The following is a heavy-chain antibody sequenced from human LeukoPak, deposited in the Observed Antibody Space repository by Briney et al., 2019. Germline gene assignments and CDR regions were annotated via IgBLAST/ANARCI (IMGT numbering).Heavy chain of an antibody. D-gene: IGHD2-15*01. V-gene: IGHV5-51*01. CDR1: GNSINNYW. J-gene: IGHJ5*02. CDR2: IYPADSDI. Sequence: HGESLKISCKGSGNSINNYWIGWVRQMPGKGLEWMGIIYPADSDIRYSPSFQGQVTISADKSISTAYLQWSSVKASDTAIYYCARQEYCSGGSCYTWFDPWGQGTLVIVFS. CDR3: ARQEYCSGGSCYTWFDP.